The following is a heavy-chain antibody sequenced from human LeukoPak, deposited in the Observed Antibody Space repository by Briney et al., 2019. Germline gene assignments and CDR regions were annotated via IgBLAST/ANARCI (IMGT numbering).Heavy chain of an antibody. CDR1: GFTFDDYA. CDR3: ARVLWFGECLFDY. D-gene: IGHD3-10*01. Sequence: PGGSLRLSCVASGFTFDDYAMHWVRQVPGKGLEWVSGISWNSGSTGYADSVKGRFTISRDNAKNSLYLQMNSLRVEDTAVYYCARVLWFGECLFDYWGQGTLVTVSS. CDR2: ISWNSGST. V-gene: IGHV3-9*01. J-gene: IGHJ4*02.